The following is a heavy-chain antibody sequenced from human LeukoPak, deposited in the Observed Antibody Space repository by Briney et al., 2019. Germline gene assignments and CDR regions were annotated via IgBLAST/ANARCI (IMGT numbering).Heavy chain of an antibody. Sequence: GGSLRLSCAASGFTFSSYSMNWVRQAPGKGLEWVSSISSSSSYIYYADSVKGRFTISRDNAKNSLYLQMNSLRAEDSAVYYCARDYYGSGSSHLFDYWGQGTLVTVSS. CDR1: GFTFSSYS. V-gene: IGHV3-21*01. D-gene: IGHD3-10*01. CDR2: ISSSSSYI. CDR3: ARDYYGSGSSHLFDY. J-gene: IGHJ4*02.